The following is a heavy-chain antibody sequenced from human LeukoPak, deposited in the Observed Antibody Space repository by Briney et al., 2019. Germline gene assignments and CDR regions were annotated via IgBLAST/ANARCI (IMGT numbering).Heavy chain of an antibody. CDR2: IKQDGSEK. CDR3: ARDLAIFGAYYMDV. J-gene: IGHJ6*03. V-gene: IGHV3-7*01. Sequence: PGGSLRLSCAASGFTFSSYWMSWVRQAPGKGLEWVANIKQDGSEKYYVDSVKGRFTISRDNAKNSLYLQMNSLRAEDTAVYYCARDLAIFGAYYMDVWGKGTTVTVSS. D-gene: IGHD3-3*01. CDR1: GFTFSSYW.